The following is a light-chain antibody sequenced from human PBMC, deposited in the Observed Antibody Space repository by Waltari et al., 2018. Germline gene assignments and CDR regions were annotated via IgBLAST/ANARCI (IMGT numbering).Light chain of an antibody. J-gene: IGLJ3*02. Sequence: QAVVTQEPSLTVSPGGTVTLTCGSSTGAVTNGHSPYWFQQKPGQAPRTLIYDTTDRHSWPPARFSGSLHGGKAALTLSGAQPEDEADYYCVLSYKGARLFGGGTKLTVL. CDR2: DTT. CDR3: VLSYKGARL. CDR1: TGAVTNGHS. V-gene: IGLV7-46*01.